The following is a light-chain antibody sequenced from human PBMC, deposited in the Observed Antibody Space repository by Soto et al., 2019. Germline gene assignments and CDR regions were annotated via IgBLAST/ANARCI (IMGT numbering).Light chain of an antibody. Sequence: DIQMTQSPSSLSASVGDRVTITCRASQGISNYLAWYQQKPGKVPKLLIYAASTLQSGVPSRFSGSGSGTDFTLTISGLQPEDVATYYCQKYNSAPRTFGQGTKVDI. J-gene: IGKJ1*01. CDR2: AAS. CDR3: QKYNSAPRT. V-gene: IGKV1-27*01. CDR1: QGISNY.